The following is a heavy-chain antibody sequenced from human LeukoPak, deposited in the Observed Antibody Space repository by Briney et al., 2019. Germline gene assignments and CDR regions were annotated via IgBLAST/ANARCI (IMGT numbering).Heavy chain of an antibody. CDR3: ARGGYCTSTTCYDFYYYYMDV. CDR2: IYSGGST. D-gene: IGHD2-2*01. J-gene: IGHJ6*03. CDR1: GFTVSSNY. Sequence: PGGSLRLSCAASGFTVSSNYMSWVRQAPGKGLEWVSVIYSGGSTYYADSVKGRFTISRDNAKNTLFLQMSSLRAEDTAVYYCARGGYCTSTTCYDFYYYYMDVWGKGTTVTVSS. V-gene: IGHV3-66*01.